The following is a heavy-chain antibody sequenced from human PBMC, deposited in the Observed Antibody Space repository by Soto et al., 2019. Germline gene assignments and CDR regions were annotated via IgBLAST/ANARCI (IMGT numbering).Heavy chain of an antibody. D-gene: IGHD3-10*01. CDR1: GGTFSSYA. V-gene: IGHV1-69*01. Sequence: QVQLVQSGAEVKKPGSSVKVSCKASGGTFSSYAISWVRQAPGQGLEWMGGIIPIFGTANYAQKFQGRVTITADESTSTAYMELSSLRSEDTAVYYCAGANGGSGRDYYYGMDVWGQGTTVTVSS. CDR2: IIPIFGTA. J-gene: IGHJ6*02. CDR3: AGANGGSGRDYYYGMDV.